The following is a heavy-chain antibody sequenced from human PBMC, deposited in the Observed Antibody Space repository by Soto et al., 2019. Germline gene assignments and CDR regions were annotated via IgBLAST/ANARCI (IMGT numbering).Heavy chain of an antibody. CDR1: GFTYSDYY. Sequence: GGSLTLSCAASGFTYSDYYMSWIRQEAGKWLEWFSYISSSGSTIYYADSVKGRVTISRDNAKNPLYLQRNRLRAEDTAVYYCSRHRVLWFGELLSHYSYYGMDVSGQANTVTVSS. D-gene: IGHD3-10*01. V-gene: IGHV3-11*01. CDR3: SRHRVLWFGELLSHYSYYGMDV. J-gene: IGHJ6*02. CDR2: ISSSGSTI.